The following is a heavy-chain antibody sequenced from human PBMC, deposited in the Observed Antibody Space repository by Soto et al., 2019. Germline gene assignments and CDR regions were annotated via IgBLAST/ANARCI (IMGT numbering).Heavy chain of an antibody. CDR1: GFTFSSYE. CDR3: AIIGWPKTYYFDF. J-gene: IGHJ4*02. D-gene: IGHD3-10*01. CDR2: ISSSGSTI. V-gene: IGHV3-48*03. Sequence: GGSLRLSCAASGFTFSSYEMNWVRQAPGKGLEWVSYISSSGSTIYNADSVKRLFTISRDNAKNSLYLQMNSLKVEVTDVYYCAIIGWPKTYYFDFCGQGTLVTVSS.